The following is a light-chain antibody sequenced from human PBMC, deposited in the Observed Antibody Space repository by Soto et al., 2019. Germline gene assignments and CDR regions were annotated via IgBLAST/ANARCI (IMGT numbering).Light chain of an antibody. CDR2: KAS. V-gene: IGKV1-5*03. CDR1: QSISSW. CDR3: QQYSGDSRT. Sequence: DIQMTQSPSTLSASVGDRVTITCRASQSISSWLAWYQQKPGKAPKLLIYKASRLHSGVSSRFSGSESGTEFTLTISSLQPDDFATYDCQQYSGDSRTFGQGTKVEMK. J-gene: IGKJ1*01.